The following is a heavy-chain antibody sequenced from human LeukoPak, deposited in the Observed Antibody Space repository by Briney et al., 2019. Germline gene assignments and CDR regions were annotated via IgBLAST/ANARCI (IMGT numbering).Heavy chain of an antibody. CDR2: ISWNSGSI. CDR3: ARDYWGSGDY. J-gene: IGHJ4*02. CDR1: GFIFNNYA. V-gene: IGHV3-9*01. D-gene: IGHD7-27*01. Sequence: GGSLRLSCAGSGFIFNNYAMHWVRQPPGKGLEWVSGISWNSGSIDYADSVKGRFTISRDNAKNTLYLQMNSLRVEDTAVYYCARDYWGSGDYWGQGTLVTVSS.